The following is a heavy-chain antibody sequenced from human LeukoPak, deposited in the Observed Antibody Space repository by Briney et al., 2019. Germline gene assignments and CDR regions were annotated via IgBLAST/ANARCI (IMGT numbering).Heavy chain of an antibody. D-gene: IGHD4-17*01. CDR1: GGSISSGSYY. J-gene: IGHJ4*02. CDR2: IYTSGST. V-gene: IGHV4-61*02. Sequence: PSETLSLTCTVSGGSISSGSYYWSWIRQPAGKGLEWIGRIYTSGSTNYNPSLKSRVTISVDTSKNQFSLKLSSVTAADTAAYYCARVTTRLGVFDYWGQGTLVTVSS. CDR3: ARVTTRLGVFDY.